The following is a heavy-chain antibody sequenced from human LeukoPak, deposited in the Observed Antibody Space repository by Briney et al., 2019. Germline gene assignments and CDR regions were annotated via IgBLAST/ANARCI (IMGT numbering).Heavy chain of an antibody. CDR3: ARDYSRQQLVPGY. J-gene: IGHJ4*02. CDR1: GYTFTGYY. D-gene: IGHD6-13*01. CDR2: INPNSGGT. V-gene: IGHV1-2*02. Sequence: ASVKVSCKASGYTFTGYYMHWVRQAPGQGLGWMGWINPNSGGTNYAQKFQGRVTMTRDTSISTAYMELSRLRSDDTAVYYCARDYSRQQLVPGYWGQGTLVTVSS.